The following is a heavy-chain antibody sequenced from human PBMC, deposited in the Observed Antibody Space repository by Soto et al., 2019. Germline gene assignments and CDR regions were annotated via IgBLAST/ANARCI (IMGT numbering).Heavy chain of an antibody. CDR3: VRVIIGSGSYYFDY. D-gene: IGHD3-22*01. CDR2: IYYTGST. Sequence: SETLSLTCTVSGGSISSGDYYWGWIRQPPGKGLEWIGYIYYTGSTYYNPSLKSRVTISVDTSENQFSLKLSSVTAADTAVYYCVRVIIGSGSYYFDYWGQGTLVTVSS. J-gene: IGHJ4*02. CDR1: GGSISSGDYY. V-gene: IGHV4-30-4*01.